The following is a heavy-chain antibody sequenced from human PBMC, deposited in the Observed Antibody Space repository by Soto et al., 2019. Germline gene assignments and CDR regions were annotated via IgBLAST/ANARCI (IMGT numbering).Heavy chain of an antibody. CDR1: GFTFSSYG. Sequence: QVQLVESGGGVVQPGRSLRLSCAASGFTFSSYGMHWVRQAPCKGLEWVAVISYDGSNKYYADSVKGRFTISRDNSKNTLYLQMNSLRAEDTAVYYCARDYGDYVGNDYYYYYGMDVWGQGTTVTVSS. CDR3: ARDYGDYVGNDYYYYYGMDV. J-gene: IGHJ6*02. CDR2: ISYDGSNK. V-gene: IGHV3-30*03. D-gene: IGHD4-17*01.